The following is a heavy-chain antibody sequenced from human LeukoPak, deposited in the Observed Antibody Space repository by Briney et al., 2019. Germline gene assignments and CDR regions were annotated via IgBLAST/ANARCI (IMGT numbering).Heavy chain of an antibody. CDR1: GGSVSTSSYY. V-gene: IGHV4-61*01. CDR3: ARGTTERMEWFYYYYYYMDV. Sequence: SETLSLTCTVSGGSVSTSSYYWGWIRQPPGKGLEWIGYIYYSGSTNYNPSLKSRVTISVDTSKNQFSLKLSSVTAADTAVYYCARGTTERMEWFYYYYYYMDVWGKGTTVTVSS. D-gene: IGHD3-3*01. CDR2: IYYSGST. J-gene: IGHJ6*03.